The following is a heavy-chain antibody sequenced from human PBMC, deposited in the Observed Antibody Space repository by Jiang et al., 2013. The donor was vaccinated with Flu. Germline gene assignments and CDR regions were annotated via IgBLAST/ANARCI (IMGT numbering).Heavy chain of an antibody. J-gene: IGHJ4*02. CDR3: ATLRNAYSVY. V-gene: IGHV1-2*02. Sequence: KASGYTFTGYNIHWVRQAPGQGLEWMAWINPNSGGSGCAQQFQDRVTVTRDTSINTAFIDLTSLTPDDTAVYYCATLRNAYSVYWGQGTLVTVPS. CDR2: INPNSGGS. CDR1: GYTFTGYN. D-gene: IGHD3-16*01.